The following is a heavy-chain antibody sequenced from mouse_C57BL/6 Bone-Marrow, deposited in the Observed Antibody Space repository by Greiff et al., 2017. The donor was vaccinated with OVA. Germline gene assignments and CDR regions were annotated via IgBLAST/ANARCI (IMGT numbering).Heavy chain of an antibody. CDR2: IAPSDSYI. V-gene: IGHV1-59*01. D-gene: IGHD1-1*01. J-gene: IGHJ2*02. CDR3: AHYGSRLSLHY. Sequence: VQLQQPGAELVRPGTSVKLSCKASGYTFTNYWMHWVKQRPGQGLEWIGVIAPSDSYINYNQKFKGRATLTVDTSSSTAYMHLSSLTSEDSAVYCCAHYGSRLSLHYWGQGTSLTVSS. CDR1: GYTFTNYW.